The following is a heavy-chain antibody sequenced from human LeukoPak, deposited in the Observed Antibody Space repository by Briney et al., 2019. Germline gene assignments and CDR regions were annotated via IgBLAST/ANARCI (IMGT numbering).Heavy chain of an antibody. J-gene: IGHJ4*02. CDR2: ISALNGNT. CDR3: AREACAHCMVDF. Sequence: GASVKVSCKASGYSFTNYGITWVRQAPGQGLEWMGWISALNGNTNYAQRLRGRVTLTTDTSTSTAYMELRSLRSDDTAVYYCAREACAHCMVDFWGQGTLVTVSS. V-gene: IGHV1-18*01. CDR1: GYSFTNYG. D-gene: IGHD2-21*02.